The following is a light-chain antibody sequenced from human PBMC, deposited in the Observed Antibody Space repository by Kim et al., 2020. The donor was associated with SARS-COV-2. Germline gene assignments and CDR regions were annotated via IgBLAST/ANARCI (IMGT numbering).Light chain of an antibody. J-gene: IGKJ5*01. CDR1: QSVSST. CDR3: QQSNSWPLT. CDR2: DAF. Sequence: VSPGERATLSCRASQSVSSTLAWYQQKPGQAPRLLIYDAFTRATGIPARFRGSGSGTEFTLTINSLQSEDSAVYYCQQSNSWPLTFGQGTRLEIK. V-gene: IGKV3-15*01.